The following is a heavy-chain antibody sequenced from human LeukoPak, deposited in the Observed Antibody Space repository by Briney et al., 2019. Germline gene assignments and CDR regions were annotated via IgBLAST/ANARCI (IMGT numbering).Heavy chain of an antibody. V-gene: IGHV3-15*01. CDR2: IKRKADGGPT. CDR3: TTNDAFDI. CDR1: GFTFSDAG. Sequence: GGSLRLSCVASGFTFSDAGVNWVRQGPGKGLEWVGRIKRKADGGPTDYAAPVKGRFTISRDDSKDTLYLQMNSLKTEDTAMYYCTTNDAFDIWGQGTMVTVSS. J-gene: IGHJ3*02.